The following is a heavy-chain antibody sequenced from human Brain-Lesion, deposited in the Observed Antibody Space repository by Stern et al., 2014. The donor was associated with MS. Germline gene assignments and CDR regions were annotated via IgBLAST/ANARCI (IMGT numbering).Heavy chain of an antibody. CDR2: IYSSGRT. D-gene: IGHD5-18*01. Sequence: VQLVESGPGLVKPSQTLSLTCIVSGDSISSGSFYWNWIRQPAGKGLEWIGRIYSSGRTNYNPYLKSRVTISGDTPKNQFPLKVISMTAADTAVYYCARETGGYTYGDTDFFDYWGQGALVTVSS. J-gene: IGHJ4*02. V-gene: IGHV4-61*02. CDR1: GDSISSGSFY. CDR3: ARETGGYTYGDTDFFDY.